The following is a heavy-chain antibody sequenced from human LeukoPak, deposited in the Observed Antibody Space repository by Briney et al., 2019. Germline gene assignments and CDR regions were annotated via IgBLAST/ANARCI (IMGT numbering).Heavy chain of an antibody. V-gene: IGHV3-74*03. CDR2: ISGDGSST. Sequence: PGGSLRLSYAASGFTFSSYWMRWVRQAPGKGLVWASRISGDGSSTTYAASVRGRFTISRDNSKNTLYLQLNTLRADDTATYYCAKPISGGLAVTADWFHPWGQGTLVVVSS. J-gene: IGHJ5*01. CDR1: GFTFSSYW. CDR3: AKPISGGLAVTADWFHP. D-gene: IGHD6-19*01.